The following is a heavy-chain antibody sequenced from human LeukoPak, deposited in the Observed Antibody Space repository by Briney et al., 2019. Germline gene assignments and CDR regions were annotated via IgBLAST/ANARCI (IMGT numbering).Heavy chain of an antibody. CDR1: GGSISSYY. D-gene: IGHD3-10*01. CDR3: ARDRDYYGSGSSYFDY. Sequence: SETLSLTCTVSGGSISSYYWSWIRQPPGKGPEWIGYIYYSGNTNYNPSLRSRDTISVDTSKNQFSLKLSSVTAADTAVYYCARDRDYYGSGSSYFDYWGQGTLVTVSS. CDR2: IYYSGNT. V-gene: IGHV4-59*01. J-gene: IGHJ4*02.